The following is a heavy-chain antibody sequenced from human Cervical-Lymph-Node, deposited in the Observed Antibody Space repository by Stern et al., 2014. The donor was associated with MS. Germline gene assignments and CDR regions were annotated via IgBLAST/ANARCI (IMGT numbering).Heavy chain of an antibody. Sequence: EVQLVESGAEVKRPGESLRISCKGSGYSFTGYWITWVRQMAGKGLEWMGRTDPGESYVKYSPSFQGHVTISADKSISTAYLQWSSLKASDTAMYYCARHDSAGTILYWGQGTLVTVSS. CDR1: GYSFTGYW. CDR3: ARHDSAGTILY. V-gene: IGHV5-10-1*03. J-gene: IGHJ4*02. CDR2: TDPGESYV. D-gene: IGHD1-7*01.